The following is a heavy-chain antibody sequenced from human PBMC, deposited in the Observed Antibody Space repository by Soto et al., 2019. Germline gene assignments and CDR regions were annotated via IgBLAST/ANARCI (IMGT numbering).Heavy chain of an antibody. CDR2: INWDDDK. Sequence: SGPTLVNPTQTLTLTCTFSGFSLSTSGVCVSWIRQPPGKALEWLALINWDDDKYYSTSLKTRLTISKDTSKNQVVLTMTNMDPVKKAPSSSAPILAGYSRSWYQNYFSCRGQGPLGTVSS. V-gene: IGHV2-70*01. D-gene: IGHD6-13*01. J-gene: IGHJ4*02. CDR1: GFSLSTSGVC. CDR3: APILAGYSRSWYQNYFSC.